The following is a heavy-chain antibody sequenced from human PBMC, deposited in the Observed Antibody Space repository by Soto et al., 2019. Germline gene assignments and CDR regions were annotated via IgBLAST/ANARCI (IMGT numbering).Heavy chain of an antibody. CDR2: IYPGDSDT. J-gene: IGHJ4*02. Sequence: GAAQQISEERCGENYCRSWWWRDRQMPGKGLEWMGIIYPGDSDTRYSPSFQGQVTISADKSISTAYLQWSSLKASDTAMYYCARQWAAAGGVLDYWGQGTLVTVSS. D-gene: IGHD6-13*01. V-gene: IGHV5-51*01. CDR3: ARQWAAAGGVLDY. CDR1: GENYCRSW.